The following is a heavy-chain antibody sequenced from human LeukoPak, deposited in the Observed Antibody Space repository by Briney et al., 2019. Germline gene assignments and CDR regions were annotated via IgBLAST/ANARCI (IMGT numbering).Heavy chain of an antibody. V-gene: IGHV1-69*02. J-gene: IGHJ6*02. CDR1: RGTFRSYT. CDR3: AKDGVVVVATSVYYYYYGMDV. CDR2: IIPILNIT. Sequence: SVKVSCKASRGTFRSYTISWVRQAPGQGLEWMGRIIPILNITDYAQNFQGRVTLTADKSTSTAYMELSTLRSEDTAVYYCAKDGVVVVATSVYYYYYGMDVWGQGTTVTVSS. D-gene: IGHD3-22*01.